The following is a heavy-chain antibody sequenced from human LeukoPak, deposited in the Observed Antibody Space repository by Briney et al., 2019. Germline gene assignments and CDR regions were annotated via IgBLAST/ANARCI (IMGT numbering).Heavy chain of an antibody. CDR3: ARGPYDILTGSLGDWFDP. V-gene: IGHV4-39*07. CDR2: IYYSGTT. J-gene: IGHJ5*02. Sequence: SETLSLTCNVSGGSISSSSYYWGWIRQPPGKGLELIGNIYYSGTTYYNPSLKSRVTISVDTSKNQFSLKLSSVTAADTAVYYCARGPYDILTGSLGDWFDPWGQGTLVTVSS. CDR1: GGSISSSSYY. D-gene: IGHD3-9*01.